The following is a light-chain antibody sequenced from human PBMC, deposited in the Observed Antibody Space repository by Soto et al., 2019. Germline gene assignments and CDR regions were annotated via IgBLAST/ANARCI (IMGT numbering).Light chain of an antibody. CDR2: AAS. Sequence: DVQMTQSPSSLSASVGDRVTITCRASQNIADFLNWYQQKSGKAPKLLIYAASRLQTGVPSRFSDRASGSDLALTISSLQPEDFATYYCQQTYGNPQTFGQGTKVQIK. V-gene: IGKV1-39*01. CDR1: QNIADF. J-gene: IGKJ1*01. CDR3: QQTYGNPQT.